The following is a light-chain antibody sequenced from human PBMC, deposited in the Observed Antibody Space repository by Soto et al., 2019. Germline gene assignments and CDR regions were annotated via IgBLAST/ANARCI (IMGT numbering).Light chain of an antibody. Sequence: EIVLTQSPATLSLSPGERATLSCRASQSASSYLAWYQQKPGQAPRLLIYGASSRATGIPDRFSGSGSGTDFTLTISRLEPEDFAVYYCHQYVSSWTFDQGTKVDIK. J-gene: IGKJ1*01. CDR3: HQYVSSWT. V-gene: IGKV3-20*01. CDR1: QSASSY. CDR2: GAS.